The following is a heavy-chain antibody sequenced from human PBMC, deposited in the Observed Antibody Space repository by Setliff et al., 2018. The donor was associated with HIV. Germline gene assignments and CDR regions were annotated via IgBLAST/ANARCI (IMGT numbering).Heavy chain of an antibody. CDR2: IWYDGSYK. J-gene: IGHJ4*02. CDR1: GFTFSNYG. CDR3: ARDSGYCSGDSCYSGLDY. Sequence: GGSLRLSCAASGFTFSNYGMHWVRQAPGKGLEWVAVIWYDGSYKYYADSVKGRFTISRDNSKNTLYLQMNSLRAEDTAVFYCARDSGYCSGDSCYSGLDYWGQGTLVTVSS. V-gene: IGHV3-30*19. D-gene: IGHD2-15*01.